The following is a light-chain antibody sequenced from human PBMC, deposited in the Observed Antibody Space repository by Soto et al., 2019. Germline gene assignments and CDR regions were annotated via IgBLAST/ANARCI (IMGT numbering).Light chain of an antibody. J-gene: IGLJ2*01. CDR1: RSDVGGYNY. CDR2: DVS. CDR3: FSYSTSRARF. Sequence: QSVLTQPASVSGSPGQSITISCTGTRSDVGGYNYVSWYKQRPGKAPKLVIYDVSHRPSGVSNRFFGSKSGNTASLIISGLQAEDEADYYCFSYSTSRARFFGGGTKLTVL. V-gene: IGLV2-14*01.